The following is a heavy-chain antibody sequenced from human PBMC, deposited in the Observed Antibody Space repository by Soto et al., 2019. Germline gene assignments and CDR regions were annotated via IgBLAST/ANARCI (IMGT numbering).Heavy chain of an antibody. CDR1: EFTFSNSA. J-gene: IGHJ6*02. D-gene: IGHD5-12*01. Sequence: QVQVVESGGGVVQPGRSLRLSCVVSEFTFSNSAMHWVRQAPGKGLEWVAVTSYDGSNKYYADSVKGRFTISRDNSKNTLYLQMNSLRAEDTAVYYCTRDLAEGSRGYDGLYYYYYGMDVWGQGTTVTVSS. CDR3: TRDLAEGSRGYDGLYYYYYGMDV. V-gene: IGHV3-30*04. CDR2: TSYDGSNK.